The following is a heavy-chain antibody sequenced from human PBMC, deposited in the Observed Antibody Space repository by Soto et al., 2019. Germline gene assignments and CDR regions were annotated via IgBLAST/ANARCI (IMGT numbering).Heavy chain of an antibody. V-gene: IGHV5-51*01. CDR2: IYPGDSDT. CDR1: GYSFTSYW. J-gene: IGHJ6*02. Sequence: GESLKISCKGSGYSFTSYWIGWLRQMPGKGLEWMGIIYPGDSDTRYSPSFQGQVTISADKSISTAYLQWSSLKASDTAMYYCARLAQSNPIYYYYGMDVWGQGTTVTVSS. CDR3: ARLAQSNPIYYYYGMDV.